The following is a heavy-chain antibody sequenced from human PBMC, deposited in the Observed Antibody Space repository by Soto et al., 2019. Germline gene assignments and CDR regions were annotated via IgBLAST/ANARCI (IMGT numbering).Heavy chain of an antibody. J-gene: IGHJ6*03. V-gene: IGHV4-59*01. CDR1: GGSISSYY. CDR2: IYSSGST. CDR3: ARGGYCSGGSCYPYYDYYYMGF. Sequence: QVQLQESGPGLVKPSETLSLTCTVSGGSISSYYWSWIRQPPGKGLEWIGYIYSSGSTNYNPSLKNRDTISVHTSKNQYSRKQSSVTAADTAVYYCARGGYCSGGSCYPYYDYYYMGFWGKGTTGTVSS. D-gene: IGHD2-15*01.